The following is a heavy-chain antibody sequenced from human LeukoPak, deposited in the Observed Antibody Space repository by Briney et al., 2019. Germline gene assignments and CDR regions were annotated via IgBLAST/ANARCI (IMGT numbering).Heavy chain of an antibody. CDR3: AKGTNSYGSSVVDY. CDR2: ISYDGSNK. V-gene: IGHV3-30*18. D-gene: IGHD5-18*01. J-gene: IGHJ4*02. Sequence: GGSLRLSCAASGFTFSSYGMHWVRQAPGKGLEWVAVISYDGSNKYYADSVKGRFTISRDNSKNTLYPQMNSLRAEDTAVYYCAKGTNSYGSSVVDYWGQGTLVTVSS. CDR1: GFTFSSYG.